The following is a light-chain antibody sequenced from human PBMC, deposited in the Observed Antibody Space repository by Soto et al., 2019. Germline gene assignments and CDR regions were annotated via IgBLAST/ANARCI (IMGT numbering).Light chain of an antibody. CDR2: VAF. CDR1: HDLINH. CDR3: QQYDDFPL. Sequence: DIQMTQSPSSLSASVGDRVTITCQASHDLINHLNWYQQKPGKAPKLLIYVAFNLEIGVPTRFSGSGSGTDFSFTIIRLHPEDIATYYCQQYDDFPLFGPGTKVEIK. V-gene: IGKV1-33*01. J-gene: IGKJ3*01.